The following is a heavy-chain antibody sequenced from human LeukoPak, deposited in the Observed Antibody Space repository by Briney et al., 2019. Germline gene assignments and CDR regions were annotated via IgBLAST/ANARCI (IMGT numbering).Heavy chain of an antibody. CDR2: IIPIFGTA. V-gene: IGHV1-69*05. D-gene: IGHD3-10*01. CDR3: ARDLSVARGSVWVL. J-gene: IGHJ4*02. Sequence: SVKVSCKASGYTFTGYYMHWVRQAPGQGLEWMGRIIPIFGTANFAQKFQGRVTITTDESTSTAYMELSSLRSEDTAVYYCARDLSVARGSVWVLWGQGTLVTVSS. CDR1: GYTFTGYY.